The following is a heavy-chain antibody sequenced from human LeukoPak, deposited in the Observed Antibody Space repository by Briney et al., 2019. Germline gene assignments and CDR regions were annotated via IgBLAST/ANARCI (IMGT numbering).Heavy chain of an antibody. V-gene: IGHV4-39*07. CDR3: ARDAGHQLSRRNYYAMDV. Sequence: SETLSLTCTVSGGSISSSSYYWGWIRQPPGKGLEWIGSIYYGGSSYYKPSLKSRVSISVDTSNNQFSLKVNSVTAADTAVYYCARDAGHQLSRRNYYAMDVWGQGTTVTVSS. CDR2: IYYGGSS. D-gene: IGHD2-2*01. CDR1: GGSISSSSYY. J-gene: IGHJ6*02.